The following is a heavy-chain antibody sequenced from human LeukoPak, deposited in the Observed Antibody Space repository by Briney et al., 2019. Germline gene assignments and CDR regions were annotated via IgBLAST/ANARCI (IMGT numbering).Heavy chain of an antibody. V-gene: IGHV4-61*01. D-gene: IGHD2-15*01. CDR1: GGSVSSGSYY. CDR3: AREFHVAESCYYYGMDV. J-gene: IGHJ6*02. Sequence: SETLSLTCTVSGGSVSSGSYYWSWIRQPPGKGLEWIGYIYYSGSTNYNPSLKSRVTISVDTSKNQFSLKLSSVTAADTAVYYCAREFHVAESCYYYGMDVWGQGTTVTVSS. CDR2: IYYSGST.